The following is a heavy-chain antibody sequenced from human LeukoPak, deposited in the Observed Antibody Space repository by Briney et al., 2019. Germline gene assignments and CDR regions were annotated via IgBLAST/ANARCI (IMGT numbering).Heavy chain of an antibody. V-gene: IGHV4-59*12. CDR2: FYNSGSS. Sequence: SETLSLTCTVSGGSISDYYRGWIRQPPGKGLEWIGYFYNSGSSTYNPSLKSRVTISVDTSKNQFSLKLSSVTAADTAVYYCARHLYYYGSGSYYNNWGQGTLVTVSS. CDR3: ARHLYYYGSGSYYNN. D-gene: IGHD3-10*01. CDR1: GGSISDYY. J-gene: IGHJ4*02.